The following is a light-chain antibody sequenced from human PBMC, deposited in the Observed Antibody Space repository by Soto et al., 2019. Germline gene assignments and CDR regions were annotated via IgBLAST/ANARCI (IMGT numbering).Light chain of an antibody. CDR3: QQYGSSGT. V-gene: IGKV3-20*01. CDR2: GAS. J-gene: IGKJ1*01. CDR1: QSVGSK. Sequence: EIVMTQSPATLSVSPGERAILSCRSSQSVGSKLAWYQQKPGQAPRLLIYGASNRATGIPDRFSGSGSGTDFTLTISRLEPEDFAVYYCQQYGSSGTFGQGTKVDIK.